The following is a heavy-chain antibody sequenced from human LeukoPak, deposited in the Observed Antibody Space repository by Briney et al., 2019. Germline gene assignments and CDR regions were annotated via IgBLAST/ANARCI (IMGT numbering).Heavy chain of an antibody. J-gene: IGHJ6*02. CDR1: GFTFSDYN. Sequence: PGGSLRLSCAASGFTFSDYNMHWVRQAPGKGLDWVALMSPDGNKKYYADSVKGRFTISRDNSKNTVDLQLNSLRAEDTAVYYCARDKSYVSGNPRAGYYYYYYGMDLWGQGTTVTVSS. D-gene: IGHD3-10*01. V-gene: IGHV3-30-3*01. CDR3: ARDKSYVSGNPRAGYYYYYYGMDL. CDR2: MSPDGNKK.